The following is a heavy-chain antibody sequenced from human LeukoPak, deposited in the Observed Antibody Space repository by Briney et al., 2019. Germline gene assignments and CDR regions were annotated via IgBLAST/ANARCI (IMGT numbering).Heavy chain of an antibody. CDR2: ISGSGGRT. Sequence: GGSLRLSCAASGFTFSNYAMGWVRQAPGRGLEWVAAISGSGGRTYYADSVKGRFTISRDNSKNTLHLQMNSLRAEDTAVYHCARQLGYCSDGSCYFDYWGQGTLVTVSS. V-gene: IGHV3-23*01. J-gene: IGHJ4*02. CDR3: ARQLGYCSDGSCYFDY. D-gene: IGHD2-15*01. CDR1: GFTFSNYA.